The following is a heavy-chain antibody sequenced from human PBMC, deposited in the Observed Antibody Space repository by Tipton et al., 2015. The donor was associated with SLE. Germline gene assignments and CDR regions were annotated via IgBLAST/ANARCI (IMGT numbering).Heavy chain of an antibody. V-gene: IGHV3-66*01. J-gene: IGHJ4*02. CDR1: GLTVSSSY. CDR3: ARTAVVIGSRDYFDY. CDR2: IYSGGKT. D-gene: IGHD2-21*01. Sequence: SLRLSCAASGLTVSSSYINWFRQVPGKGLEWVSVIYSGGKTYYPDSVKGRFIISRDNSKNTLYLQMSGLRAEDTAVYYCARTAVVIGSRDYFDYWGQGTLVTVSS.